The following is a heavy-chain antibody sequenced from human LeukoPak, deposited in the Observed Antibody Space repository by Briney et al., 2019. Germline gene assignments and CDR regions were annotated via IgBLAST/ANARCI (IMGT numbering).Heavy chain of an antibody. J-gene: IGHJ4*02. CDR3: ARSQSSSLIDY. CDR1: GFTFSSYT. V-gene: IGHV3-48*01. Sequence: GGSLRLSCAASGFTFSSYTMNWVRQAPGKGLEWVSYISSSSSTIYYADSVRGRFTISRDNSKNTLYLQMNSLTVEDTAVYYCARSQSSSLIDYWGQGTLVTVSS. CDR2: ISSSSSTI. D-gene: IGHD6-13*01.